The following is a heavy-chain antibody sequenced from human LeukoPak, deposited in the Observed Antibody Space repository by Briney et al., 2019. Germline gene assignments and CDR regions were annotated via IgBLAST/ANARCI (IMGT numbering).Heavy chain of an antibody. D-gene: IGHD3-22*01. CDR1: GFTFSGSP. Sequence: PGGSLILSCAASGFTFSGSPILWVRQASGKGLEWVGRIKSKTDGGTTDYAAPVKGRFTITRDDSKNTLYLQMNSLKTEDTAVYYCTTDGSGFFRANDPDYFDYWGQGTLVTVSS. V-gene: IGHV3-15*07. J-gene: IGHJ4*02. CDR3: TTDGSGFFRANDPDYFDY. CDR2: IKSKTDGGTT.